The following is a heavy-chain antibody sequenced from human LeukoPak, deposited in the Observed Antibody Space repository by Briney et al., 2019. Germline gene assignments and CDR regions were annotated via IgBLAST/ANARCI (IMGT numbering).Heavy chain of an antibody. CDR3: ARDVGDIVTIPAAISVP. D-gene: IGHD2-2*01. V-gene: IGHV1-18*01. CDR1: GYTFSSYG. J-gene: IGHJ5*02. Sequence: ASVKVSCKASGYTFSSYGISWVRQAPGQGPEWMEWISAYNGNTNYAQMLQGRVTMTTDTSTSTAYMEVRGLRSDDTAMYYCARDVGDIVTIPAAISVPWGQGTLVTVSS. CDR2: ISAYNGNT.